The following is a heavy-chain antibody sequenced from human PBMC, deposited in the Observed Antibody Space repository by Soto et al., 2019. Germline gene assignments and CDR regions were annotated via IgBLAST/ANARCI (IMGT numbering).Heavy chain of an antibody. J-gene: IGHJ6*02. Sequence: QVQLQESGPGLMKPSQTLSLTCTVSGGSISSGDYYWNWIRQHPGKGLEWIGYIYYSGSTYYNPSLKSRVTISVDTSKNQFSLKLSSVTAADTAVYYCAKGYCSGGSCSYPYYYGMDVWGQGTTVTVSS. D-gene: IGHD2-15*01. CDR3: AKGYCSGGSCSYPYYYGMDV. CDR1: GGSISSGDYY. V-gene: IGHV4-31*03. CDR2: IYYSGST.